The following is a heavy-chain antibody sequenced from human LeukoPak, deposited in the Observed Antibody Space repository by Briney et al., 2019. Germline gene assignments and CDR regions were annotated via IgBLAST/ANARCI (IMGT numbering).Heavy chain of an antibody. J-gene: IGHJ2*01. V-gene: IGHV4-61*02. CDR3: ARVGSPYWYFDL. D-gene: IGHD3-16*01. Sequence: ASETLSLTCTVSGGSISSGSYYWSWIRQPAGEGLEWIGRIYTSGSTNYNPSLKSRVTISVDTSKNQFSLKLSSVTAADTAVYYCARVGSPYWYFDLWGRGTLVTVSS. CDR1: GGSISSGSYY. CDR2: IYTSGST.